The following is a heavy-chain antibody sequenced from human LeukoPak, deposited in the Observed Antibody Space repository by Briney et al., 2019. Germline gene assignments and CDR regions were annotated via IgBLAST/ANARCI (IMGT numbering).Heavy chain of an antibody. J-gene: IGHJ4*02. D-gene: IGHD1-1*01. V-gene: IGHV4-34*01. CDR1: GGSFSGYY. CDR3: ASKYNFGEN. Sequence: SETLSLTCAVYGGSFSGYYWSWIRQPPGEGLEWIGEINHSGNTYYNPTLKSRVTISVDTSKNQFSLELNSVTAADTAVYYCASKYNFGENWGQGTLVTVSS. CDR2: INHSGNT.